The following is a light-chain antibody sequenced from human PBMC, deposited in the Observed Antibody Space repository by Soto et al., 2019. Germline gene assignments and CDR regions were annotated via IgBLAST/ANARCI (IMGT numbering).Light chain of an antibody. CDR2: ELS. J-gene: IGKJ1*01. Sequence: EIVLTQTPLSLSVTPGQPASISCKSSQSLLHSNGKTYLYWFLQKSGQPPQVLIYELSNRFPGVPDRFSGSGSGTDFTLKISRVEAEDVGVYYCMQSIHLRTFGQGTKVDI. CDR3: MQSIHLRT. V-gene: IGKV2D-29*01. CDR1: QSLLHSNGKTY.